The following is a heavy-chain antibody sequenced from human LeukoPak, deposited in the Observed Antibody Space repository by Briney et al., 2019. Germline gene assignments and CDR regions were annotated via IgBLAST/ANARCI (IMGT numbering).Heavy chain of an antibody. CDR3: ARQHSSSSLYYYYGMDV. CDR1: GGSIGSYY. J-gene: IGHJ6*02. D-gene: IGHD6-6*01. Sequence: SETLSLTCTVSGGSIGSYYWSWIRQPPGKGLEWIGYIYYSGSTNYNPSLKSRVTISVDTSKNQFSLKLSSVTAADTAVYYCARQHSSSSLYYYYGMDVWGQGTTVTVSS. V-gene: IGHV4-59*08. CDR2: IYYSGST.